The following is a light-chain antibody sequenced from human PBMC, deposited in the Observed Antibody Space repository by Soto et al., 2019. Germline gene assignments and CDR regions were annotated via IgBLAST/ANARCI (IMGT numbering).Light chain of an antibody. CDR1: QSISTW. CDR2: DAS. CDR3: QQYNSYSEA. Sequence: DIQLTQSPSTLSASVGGGVTITCRASQSISTWLAWYQQKPVKAPKLLIYDASTLESGVRSRFSGSGSGTGSPLTISSLQPDDFATHYCQQYNSYSEALGQGTKVDIK. V-gene: IGKV1-5*01. J-gene: IGKJ1*01.